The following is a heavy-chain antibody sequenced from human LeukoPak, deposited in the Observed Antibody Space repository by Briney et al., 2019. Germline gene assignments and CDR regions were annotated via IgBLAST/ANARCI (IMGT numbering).Heavy chain of an antibody. V-gene: IGHV1-2*02. J-gene: IGHJ6*03. CDR2: INPNSGGT. CDR1: GYTFNGYY. Sequence: ASVKVSCKASGYTFNGYYMHWVRQAPGQGLEWMGWINPNSGGTSYAPKFQGRVTMTRDTSISTAYMELSRLRSYDTAVYYCARSGDYYYYYYMDVWGKGTTVTVSS. D-gene: IGHD1-26*01. CDR3: ARSGDYYYYYYMDV.